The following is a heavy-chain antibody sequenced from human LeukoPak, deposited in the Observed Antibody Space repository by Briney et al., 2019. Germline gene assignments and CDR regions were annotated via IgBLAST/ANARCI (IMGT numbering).Heavy chain of an antibody. Sequence: SETLCLTCAVYGGSFSGYYWSWIRQPPGKGLEWIGEINHSGSTNYNPSLKSRVTISVDTSKNQFSLKLSSVTAADTAVYYCARGRRYLYYFDYWGQGTLVTVSS. D-gene: IGHD2-2*02. CDR3: ARGRRYLYYFDY. CDR1: GGSFSGYY. V-gene: IGHV4-34*01. CDR2: INHSGST. J-gene: IGHJ4*02.